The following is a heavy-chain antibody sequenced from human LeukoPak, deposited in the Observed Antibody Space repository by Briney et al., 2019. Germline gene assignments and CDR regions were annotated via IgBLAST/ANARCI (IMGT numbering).Heavy chain of an antibody. J-gene: IGHJ5*02. D-gene: IGHD3-10*01. CDR3: ARGPQFSGPGWFDP. CDR1: GFTFSTYV. CDR2: ITFSSSHI. V-gene: IGHV3-21*01. Sequence: PGGSLRLSCAASGFTFSTYVMSWVRQAPGKGLECVSSITFSSSHIYYADSVKGRFTISRDNTKDSLYLQMNSLRAEDTAIYYCARGPQFSGPGWFDPWGQGTLVTVSS.